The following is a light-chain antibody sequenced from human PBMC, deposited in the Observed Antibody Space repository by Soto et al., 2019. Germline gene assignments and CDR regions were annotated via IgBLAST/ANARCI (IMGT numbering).Light chain of an antibody. J-gene: IGLJ2*01. CDR3: SSYAGANSVV. CDR1: SSDVGGYNY. V-gene: IGLV2-8*01. CDR2: EVS. Sequence: QSALTQPPSASGSPGQSVTISCTGMSSDVGGYNYVSWYQQHPGKAPKLMIYEVSKRPSGVPDRFSGSKSGNTASQTVSGLQAEDEADYYCSSYAGANSVVFGGGTKLTVL.